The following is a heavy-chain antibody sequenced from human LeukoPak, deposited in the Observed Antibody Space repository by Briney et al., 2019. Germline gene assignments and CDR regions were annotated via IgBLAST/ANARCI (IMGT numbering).Heavy chain of an antibody. CDR3: ARARSWSRYNWFDP. D-gene: IGHD2-15*01. J-gene: IGHJ5*02. CDR2: MNPNSGNT. V-gene: IGHV1-8*01. CDR1: GYTFTSYD. Sequence: SVKVSCKASGYTFTSYDINWVRQATGQGLEWMGWMNPNSGNTGYAQKFQGRVTMTRNTSISTAYMELSSLRSEDTAVYYCARARSWSRYNWFDPWGQGTLVTVSS.